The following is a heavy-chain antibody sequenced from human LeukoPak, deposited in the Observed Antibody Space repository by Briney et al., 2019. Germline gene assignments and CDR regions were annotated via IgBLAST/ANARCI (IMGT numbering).Heavy chain of an antibody. CDR1: GGSFSGYY. J-gene: IGHJ6*03. CDR2: IYYSGST. Sequence: SETLSLTCAVYGGSFSGYYWSWIRQPPGKGLEWIGYIYYSGSTNYNPSLKSRVTISVDTSKNQFSLKLSSVTAADTAVYYCATTMVRGVGVYYYYYMDVWGKGTTVTVSS. D-gene: IGHD3-10*01. CDR3: ATTMVRGVGVYYYYYMDV. V-gene: IGHV4-59*01.